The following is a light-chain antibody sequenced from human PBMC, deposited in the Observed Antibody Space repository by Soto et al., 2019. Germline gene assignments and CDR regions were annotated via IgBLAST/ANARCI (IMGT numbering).Light chain of an antibody. V-gene: IGLV2-14*01. CDR3: SSYTSSTTVV. Sequence: QSALTQPASVSGSPGQSITISCTGTSSDVGAYNYVSWYQQDPGKAPKLMIYDVSNRPSGVSNRFSGSKSGNTASLTISGLQAEDEADYYCSSYTSSTTVVFGGGTKLTVL. CDR1: SSDVGAYNY. CDR2: DVS. J-gene: IGLJ2*01.